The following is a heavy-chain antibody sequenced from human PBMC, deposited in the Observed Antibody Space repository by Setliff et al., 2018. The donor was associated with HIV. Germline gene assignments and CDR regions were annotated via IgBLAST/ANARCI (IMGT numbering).Heavy chain of an antibody. CDR3: ARVPVSNYYYYMDV. CDR2: ISAYNGNT. Sequence: ASVKVSCKAAGYTFINYGNSWVRQAPGQGLEWMGWISAYNGNTNYAQKFQGRVTRTTDASTSTAYMELGSLTSDDTAVYYCARVPVSNYYYYMDVWGKATTVTVSS. J-gene: IGHJ6*03. CDR1: GYTFINYG. V-gene: IGHV1-18*01.